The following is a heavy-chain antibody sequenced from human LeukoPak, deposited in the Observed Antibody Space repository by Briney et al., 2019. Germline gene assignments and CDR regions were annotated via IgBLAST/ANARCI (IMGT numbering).Heavy chain of an antibody. V-gene: IGHV3-48*04. CDR2: ISSSGSTI. CDR3: ARVAAIGTQWLVGYYYYMDV. Sequence: GGSLRLSCAASGFTFSSYGMHWVRQAPGKGLEWVSYISSSGSTIYYADSVKGRFTISRDNAKNSLYLQMNSLRAEDTAVYYCARVAAIGTQWLVGYYYYMDVWGKGTTVTVSS. D-gene: IGHD6-19*01. CDR1: GFTFSSYG. J-gene: IGHJ6*03.